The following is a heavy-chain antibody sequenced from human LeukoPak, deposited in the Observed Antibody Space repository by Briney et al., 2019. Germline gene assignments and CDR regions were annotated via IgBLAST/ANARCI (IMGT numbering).Heavy chain of an antibody. CDR3: ARGHYGLDV. Sequence: PGGSLRLSCAAPGFTFSDYYMSWIRQAPGKGLEWVSYISTSTYTNYADSVKGRFTISRDNAKNSLYLHMNSLRAEDTAVYYCARGHYGLDVWGQGTTVTVSS. V-gene: IGHV3-11*05. CDR2: ISTSTYT. J-gene: IGHJ6*02. CDR1: GFTFSDYY.